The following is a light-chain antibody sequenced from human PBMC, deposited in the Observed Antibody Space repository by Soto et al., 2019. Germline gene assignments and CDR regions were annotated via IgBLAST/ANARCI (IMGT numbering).Light chain of an antibody. J-gene: IGKJ2*01. CDR1: QSIAIY. CDR3: QRTYTIPQYT. Sequence: DIQMTQSPSSLSASVGDRVTITCRASQSIAIYLNWYQQKPGKAPNLLIYAASSLQSGVPSRFSGSGSGTDFTLTISNLQPEDVATYFCQRTYTIPQYTFGQGTKVDIK. V-gene: IGKV1-39*01. CDR2: AAS.